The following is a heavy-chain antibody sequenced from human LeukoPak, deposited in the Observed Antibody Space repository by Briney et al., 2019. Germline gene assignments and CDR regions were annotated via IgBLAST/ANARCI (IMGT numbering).Heavy chain of an antibody. CDR3: ARVNGDLYYYYYYYMDV. CDR1: GGTFSSYA. V-gene: IGHV1-69*13. CDR2: IIPIFGTA. J-gene: IGHJ6*03. Sequence: GTSVKVSCKASGGTFSSYAISWVRQAPGQGLEWMGGIIPIFGTANYAQKFQGRVTITADESTSTAYMELSSLRSEDTAVYYCARVNGDLYYYYYYYMDVWGKGTTVTVSS.